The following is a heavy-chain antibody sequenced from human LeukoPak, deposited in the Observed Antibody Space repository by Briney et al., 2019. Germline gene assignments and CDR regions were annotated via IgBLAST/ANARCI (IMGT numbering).Heavy chain of an antibody. D-gene: IGHD2-15*01. Sequence: ASVKVSCKASGSTFTGYYMHWVRQAPGPGLEWMGWINPNSGGTNYEQKVQGRVTMTRDTSISKAYMELSRLRSDDTAVYYCAREYCSGGSCTDAFDIWGQGTMVTVSS. CDR1: GSTFTGYY. V-gene: IGHV1-2*02. J-gene: IGHJ3*02. CDR2: INPNSGGT. CDR3: AREYCSGGSCTDAFDI.